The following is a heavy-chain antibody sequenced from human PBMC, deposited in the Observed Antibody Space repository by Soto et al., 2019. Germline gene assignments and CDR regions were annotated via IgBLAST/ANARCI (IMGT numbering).Heavy chain of an antibody. J-gene: IGHJ4*02. CDR1: GFTFSSFA. Sequence: PGGSLRLSCTASGFTFSSFAMSWVRQAPGKGLEWVSSINVVGGATNFADSVKGRFTISRDDSKKTLYLQMNSLRAEDTAVYYCAKNYYFDSWGQGTRVTRLL. CDR3: AKNYYFDS. V-gene: IGHV3-23*01. CDR2: INVVGGAT.